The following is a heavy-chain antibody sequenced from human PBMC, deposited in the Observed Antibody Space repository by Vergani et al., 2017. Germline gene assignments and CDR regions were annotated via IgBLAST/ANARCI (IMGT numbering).Heavy chain of an antibody. CDR3: AIDLPGPYYYDSSGSSNWFDP. Sequence: QVQLVQSGAEVKKPGSSVKVSCKASGGTFSSYAISWVRQAPGQGLEWMGRIIPILGIANYAQKFQGRVTITADKSTSTAYMELGSLRSEDTAVYYCAIDLPGPYYYDSSGSSNWFDPWGQGTLVTVSS. V-gene: IGHV1-69*04. J-gene: IGHJ5*02. D-gene: IGHD3-22*01. CDR1: GGTFSSYA. CDR2: IIPILGIA.